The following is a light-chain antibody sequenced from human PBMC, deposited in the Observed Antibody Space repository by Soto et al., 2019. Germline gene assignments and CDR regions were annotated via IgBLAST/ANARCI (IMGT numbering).Light chain of an antibody. CDR2: DAS. CDR3: QQRSNWPPVWT. CDR1: KSVSSY. V-gene: IGKV3-11*01. J-gene: IGKJ1*01. Sequence: EIVLTQSPATLSLSPGERATLSCRASKSVSSYLACYQQKPGQAPRLLIYDASNRATGIPARFSGSGSGTDFTLTISSLEPEDFAVYYCQQRSNWPPVWTFGQGTKVEIK.